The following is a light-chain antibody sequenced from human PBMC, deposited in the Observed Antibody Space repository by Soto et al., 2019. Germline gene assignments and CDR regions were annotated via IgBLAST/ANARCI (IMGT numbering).Light chain of an antibody. Sequence: QMTQSPSSLAASVGDSVTITCQASQDISKNLNWYQQKLGKAPKLLIYDASSLQTGVPTRFIGSGSATHFTFTISGLQPEDIATHYCQQYDNLLPITFGQGTRLEIK. V-gene: IGKV1-33*01. CDR2: DAS. CDR3: QQYDNLLPIT. J-gene: IGKJ5*01. CDR1: QDISKN.